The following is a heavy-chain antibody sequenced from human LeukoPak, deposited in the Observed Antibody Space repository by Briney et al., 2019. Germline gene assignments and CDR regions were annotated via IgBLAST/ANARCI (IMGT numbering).Heavy chain of an antibody. CDR3: ARHIPGYYGSGSPYGPFDY. V-gene: IGHV4-39*01. Sequence: SETLSLTCTVSGGSISSSSYYWGWIRQPPGKGLEWIGSIYYSGSTYYNPSLKSRVTISVDTSKNQFSLKLSSVTAADTAVYYCARHIPGYYGSGSPYGPFDYWGQGTLVTVSS. J-gene: IGHJ4*02. D-gene: IGHD3-10*01. CDR1: GGSISSSSYY. CDR2: IYYSGST.